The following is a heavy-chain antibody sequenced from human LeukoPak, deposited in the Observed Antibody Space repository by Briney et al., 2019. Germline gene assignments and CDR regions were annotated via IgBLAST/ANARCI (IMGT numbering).Heavy chain of an antibody. J-gene: IGHJ4*02. V-gene: IGHV3-23*01. D-gene: IGHD3-9*01. Sequence: GGTLRLSCAASGFTFSSYGMSWVRQAPGKGLEWVSGISGSGGYTYYADSVKGRFTISRDNSKNTLYLQMNSLRVEDTAVYYCARAPLLYFDWCYFDYWGQGTLVTVSS. CDR1: GFTFSSYG. CDR3: ARAPLLYFDWCYFDY. CDR2: ISGSGGYT.